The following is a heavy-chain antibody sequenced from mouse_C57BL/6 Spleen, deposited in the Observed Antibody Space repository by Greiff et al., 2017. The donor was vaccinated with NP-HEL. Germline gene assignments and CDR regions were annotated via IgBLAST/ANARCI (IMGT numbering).Heavy chain of an antibody. V-gene: IGHV1-55*01. J-gene: IGHJ3*01. CDR2: IYPGSGST. CDR1: GYTFTSYW. Sequence: QVQLQQPGAELVKPGASVKMSCKASGYTFTSYWITWVKQRPGQGLEWIGDIYPGSGSTNYNEKFKSKATLTADTSSSTAYMQLSSLTSEDSAVYYCARGSWFAYWGQGTLVTVSA. CDR3: ARGSWFAY.